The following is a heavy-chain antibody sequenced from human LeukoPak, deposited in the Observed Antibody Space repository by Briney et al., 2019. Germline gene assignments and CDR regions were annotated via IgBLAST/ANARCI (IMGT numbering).Heavy chain of an antibody. CDR3: AKDTMTTVPYGMVV. Sequence: PGGSLRLSCAASGFTFSSYAMHWVRQAPGKGLAWVAVTSYDESNKYYADSVKGRFTISRDNSKNTLYLQMNSLRAEDTAVYYCAKDTMTTVPYGMVVWGQGTTVTVFS. CDR2: TSYDESNK. V-gene: IGHV3-30*04. CDR1: GFTFSSYA. J-gene: IGHJ6*02. D-gene: IGHD4-17*01.